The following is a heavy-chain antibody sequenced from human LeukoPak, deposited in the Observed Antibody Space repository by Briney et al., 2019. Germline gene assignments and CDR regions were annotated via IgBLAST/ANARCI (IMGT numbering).Heavy chain of an antibody. CDR1: GFTFSRHW. J-gene: IGHJ4*02. D-gene: IGHD3-22*01. V-gene: IGHV3-74*01. Sequence: PRGSLRLSCAASGFTFSRHWMGRVRQAPGKGLVWVSRINSDGSSTSYADSVKGRFTISRDNAKNTLYLQMNSLRAEDTAVYYCATPRRGYFDYWGQGTLVTVSS. CDR3: ATPRRGYFDY. CDR2: INSDGSST.